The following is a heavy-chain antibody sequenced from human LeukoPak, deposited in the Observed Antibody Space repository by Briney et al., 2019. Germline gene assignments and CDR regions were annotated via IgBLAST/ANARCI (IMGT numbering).Heavy chain of an antibody. CDR3: AKSTYYYDTFVNAFDF. J-gene: IGHJ3*01. V-gene: IGHV4-39*07. D-gene: IGHD3-22*01. Sequence: ASETLSLTCTVSGGSISSSSYYWGWIRQPPGKGLEWIGSIYYSGSTYYNASLRSRVTTSVDTSKNQFSLKLSSVTAADTAVYYCAKSTYYYDTFVNAFDFWGQGTVVTVSS. CDR2: IYYSGST. CDR1: GGSISSSSYY.